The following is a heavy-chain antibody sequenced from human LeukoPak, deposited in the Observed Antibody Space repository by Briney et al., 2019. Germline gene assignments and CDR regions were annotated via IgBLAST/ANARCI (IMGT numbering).Heavy chain of an antibody. CDR1: GFTFSSYG. CDR3: AKDLGPSGLGSGWPFDY. Sequence: AGSLRLSCATSGFTFSSYGIHWVRQAPGKGLEWVAVISYDGSHKYYADSVKGRFTISRDNSKNTLYMEMRSLRPEDTAVYYCAKDLGPSGLGSGWPFDYWGQRTLVTVSS. CDR2: ISYDGSHK. V-gene: IGHV3-30*18. J-gene: IGHJ4*02. D-gene: IGHD6-19*01.